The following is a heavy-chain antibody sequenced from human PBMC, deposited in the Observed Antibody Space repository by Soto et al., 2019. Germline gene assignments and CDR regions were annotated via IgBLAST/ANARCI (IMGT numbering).Heavy chain of an antibody. J-gene: IGHJ4*02. CDR1: GFSLSTSGVG. Sequence: QITLKESGPTLVKPTQTLTLTCTFSGFSLSTSGVGVGWIRQPPGKALEWLALIYWDDDKRYSPSLKSRLTISKETSKNQVVLTMTNMDPVDTATYYCAHSGSYWLDFDYWGQGTLVTVSS. CDR3: AHSGSYWLDFDY. CDR2: IYWDDDK. D-gene: IGHD1-26*01. V-gene: IGHV2-5*02.